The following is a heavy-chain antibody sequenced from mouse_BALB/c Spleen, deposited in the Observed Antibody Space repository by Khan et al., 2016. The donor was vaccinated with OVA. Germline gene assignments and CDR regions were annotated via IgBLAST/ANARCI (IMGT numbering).Heavy chain of an antibody. CDR2: INPSSGFT. CDR1: GYTFTSNT. D-gene: IGHD1-1*01. V-gene: IGHV1-4*01. CDR3: ARRTTVYAMDY. J-gene: IGHJ4*01. Sequence: QVQLQQSGAELARPGASVKMSCKASGYTFTSNTMHWVKQRPGQGLEWIGYINPSSGFTNFNQKFKDKATLTADKSPSTAYMQLSSLTSEDSAVFYCARRTTVYAMDYWGQGTSVTVSS.